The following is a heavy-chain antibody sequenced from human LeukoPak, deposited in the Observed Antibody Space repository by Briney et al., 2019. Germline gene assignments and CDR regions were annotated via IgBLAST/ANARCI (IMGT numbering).Heavy chain of an antibody. D-gene: IGHD1-26*01. V-gene: IGHV4-4*07. Sequence: SETLSLTCTVSGGSISSSSWSWIRQPAGKGLEWIGHLYSSGSTTYSPSLRSRVTMSVDTSKNLFTLRLSSVTAADTAVYFCARLRVSGSYLYYFDYWGQGTLVTVSS. CDR2: LYSSGST. CDR1: GGSISSSS. J-gene: IGHJ4*02. CDR3: ARLRVSGSYLYYFDY.